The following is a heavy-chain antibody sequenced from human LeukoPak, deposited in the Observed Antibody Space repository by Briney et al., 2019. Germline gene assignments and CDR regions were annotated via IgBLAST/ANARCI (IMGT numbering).Heavy chain of an antibody. CDR1: GFTFSSYS. V-gene: IGHV3-21*01. J-gene: IGHJ4*02. D-gene: IGHD4-17*01. Sequence: GGSLRLSCAASGFTFSSYSMNWVRQAPGKGLEWVSSISSSSGYIYYADSVKGRFTISRDNAKNSLYLQMNSLRAEDTAVYYCARGDYGDYSPGIDYWGQGTLVTVSS. CDR3: ARGDYGDYSPGIDY. CDR2: ISSSSGYI.